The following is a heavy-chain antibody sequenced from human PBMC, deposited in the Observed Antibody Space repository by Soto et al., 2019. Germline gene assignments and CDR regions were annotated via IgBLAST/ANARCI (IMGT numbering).Heavy chain of an antibody. Sequence: QVQLQESGPGLVKPSETLSLTCTVSGGSVSSGSYYWSWVRQPPGKGLEWIGYIYYSGSTNYNPSLKSQVTISVDESKNQFSLKLSSVTAADTAVYYCARDPALPYCSSTSCGGDYCGQGTLVTVSS. CDR1: GGSVSSGSYY. V-gene: IGHV4-61*01. CDR3: ARDPALPYCSSTSCGGDY. CDR2: IYYSGST. D-gene: IGHD2-2*01. J-gene: IGHJ4*02.